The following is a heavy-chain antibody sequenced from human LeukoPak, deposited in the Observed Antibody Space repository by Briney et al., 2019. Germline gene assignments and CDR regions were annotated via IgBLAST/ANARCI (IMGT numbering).Heavy chain of an antibody. J-gene: IGHJ6*03. D-gene: IGHD6-19*01. V-gene: IGHV1-2*02. CDR1: GYTFTGYY. CDR3: ARDLYQWLPSTRPRDYYYYMDV. Sequence: VASVKVSCKASGYTFTGYYIHWVRQAPAQGREDMGWINPNSGDTNYAQKFQGRVTMTRDTSISTAYMELSRLRSDDTAVYYCARDLYQWLPSTRPRDYYYYMDVWGEGTTVTVSS. CDR2: INPNSGDT.